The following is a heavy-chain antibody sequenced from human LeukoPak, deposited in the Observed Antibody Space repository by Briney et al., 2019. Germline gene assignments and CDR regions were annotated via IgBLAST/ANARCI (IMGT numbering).Heavy chain of an antibody. Sequence: GGSLRLSCVVSGLTFDDYAMNWVRQAPGKGLEWVSRIVGDGSRTAYADSVKGRFTISRDNAKNTLYLQMNSLRGEDTAVYYCARVAVGGTRAFDIWGQGTMVTVSS. J-gene: IGHJ3*02. D-gene: IGHD6-19*01. CDR1: GLTFDDYA. CDR3: ARVAVGGTRAFDI. CDR2: IVGDGSRT. V-gene: IGHV3-74*01.